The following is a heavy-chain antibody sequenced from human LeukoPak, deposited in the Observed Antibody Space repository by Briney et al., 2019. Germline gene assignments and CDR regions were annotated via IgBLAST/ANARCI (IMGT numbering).Heavy chain of an antibody. CDR3: ARVITGTTWAPDY. Sequence: PGGSLRLSCAASGFTVSTNYMSWVRQAPGKGLEWVSYISSSSSYTNYADSVKGRFTISRDSAKSSVYLQMNSLRAEDTAVYYCARVITGTTWAPDYWGQGTLVTVSS. V-gene: IGHV3-11*06. D-gene: IGHD1-20*01. CDR2: ISSSSSYT. CDR1: GFTVSTNY. J-gene: IGHJ4*02.